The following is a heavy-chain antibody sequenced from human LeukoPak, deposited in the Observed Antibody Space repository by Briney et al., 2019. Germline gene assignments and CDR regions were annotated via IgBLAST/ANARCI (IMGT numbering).Heavy chain of an antibody. Sequence: GGSLRLSCAASGFTFSSYNMNWVRQAPGKGLEWVSSISSSSSYIYYADSVKGRFTISRDNAKNSLYLQMNSLRAEDTAVYYCARMGYYDSSGYFDAFDIWGQGTMVTVSA. V-gene: IGHV3-21*01. CDR1: GFTFSSYN. CDR3: ARMGYYDSSGYFDAFDI. CDR2: ISSSSSYI. D-gene: IGHD3-22*01. J-gene: IGHJ3*02.